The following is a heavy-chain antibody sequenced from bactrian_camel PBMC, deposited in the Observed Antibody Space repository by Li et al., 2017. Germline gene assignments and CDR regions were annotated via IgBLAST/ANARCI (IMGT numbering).Heavy chain of an antibody. V-gene: IGHV3S53*01. CDR1: GHTNT. CDR2: IDSDGST. Sequence: VQLVESGGGLAEVGGSLTLTCAASGHTNTMGWFRQAPGKEREGVAAIDSDGSTTYADSVKGRFTISKDNAENTLYLQMNSLKPEDTAVYYCAADVCKVTMGLAYWGQGTQVTVS. CDR3: AADVCKVTMGLAY. D-gene: IGHD3*01. J-gene: IGHJ4*01.